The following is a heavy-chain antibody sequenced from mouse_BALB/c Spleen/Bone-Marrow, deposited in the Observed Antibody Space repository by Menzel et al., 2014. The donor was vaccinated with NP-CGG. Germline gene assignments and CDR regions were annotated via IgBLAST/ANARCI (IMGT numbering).Heavy chain of an antibody. J-gene: IGHJ3*01. Sequence: VQLQQSGAELVRPGASVKLSCKASGYTFTSYWMNWVKQRPEQGLEWIGRIDPYDSETHYNQKFKDKAILTVDKSSSTAYMQLSSLTSEGSAVYYCASYDGYPWFAYWGQGTLVTVSA. CDR3: ASYDGYPWFAY. CDR2: IDPYDSET. D-gene: IGHD2-3*01. V-gene: IGHV1-74*01. CDR1: GYTFTSYW.